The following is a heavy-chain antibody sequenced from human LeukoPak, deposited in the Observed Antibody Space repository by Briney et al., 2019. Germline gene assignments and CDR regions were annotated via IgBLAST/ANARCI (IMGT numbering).Heavy chain of an antibody. V-gene: IGHV3-7*01. CDR2: IKQDGSEK. CDR1: GFTFSSYW. J-gene: IGHJ4*02. Sequence: PGGSLRLSCAASGFTFSSYWMSWVRQAPGKGLEWVANIKQDGSEKYYVDSVEGRFIISRDNAKNSLYLQMNSLRAEDTAVYYCARDKGYYDFWSGFDYWGRGTQVTVSS. D-gene: IGHD3-3*01. CDR3: ARDKGYYDFWSGFDY.